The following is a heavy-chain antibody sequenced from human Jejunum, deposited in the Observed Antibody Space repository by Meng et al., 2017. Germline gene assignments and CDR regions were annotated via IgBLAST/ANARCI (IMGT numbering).Heavy chain of an antibody. CDR3: AQTDYFHY. CDR1: GFTFSSKW. CDR2: IRSDGSST. Sequence: EVQLVESGGGLVPPGGSLRLSCAASGFTFSSKWMHWVRQAPGKGLVWVSRIRSDGSSTGYADSVKGRFTISRDNAKNTLYLQMNSLRAEDTAVYYCAQTDYFHYWGQGTLVTVSS. J-gene: IGHJ4*02. V-gene: IGHV3-74*01.